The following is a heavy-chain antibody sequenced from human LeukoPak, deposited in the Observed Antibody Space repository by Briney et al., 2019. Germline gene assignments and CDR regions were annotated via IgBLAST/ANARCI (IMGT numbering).Heavy chain of an antibody. CDR1: GFTVSSNY. D-gene: IGHD1-1*01. CDR2: IYSGGST. J-gene: IGHJ4*02. Sequence: GGSLRLSCAASGFTVSSNYMSWVRQAPGKGLEWVSVIYSGGSTYYADSVKGRFTISRDNSKNTLYLQMNSLRAEDTAVYYCATDSPETAAFDYWGQGTLVTVSS. V-gene: IGHV3-66*01. CDR3: ATDSPETAAFDY.